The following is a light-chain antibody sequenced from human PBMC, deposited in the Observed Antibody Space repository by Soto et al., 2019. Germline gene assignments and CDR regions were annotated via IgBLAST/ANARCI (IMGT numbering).Light chain of an antibody. J-gene: IGKJ2*01. V-gene: IGKV1-33*01. CDR1: HDISNY. CDR3: QPYDNLPYT. CDR2: EIS. Sequence: DIQMTQSPSSLSASVGDRVTITCQASHDISNYLNWYQQRPGAAPKLLIYEISNLETGVPSRFSGSGSGTDFTFTISSLQPEDVGTYYCQPYDNLPYTFGQGTKLEIK.